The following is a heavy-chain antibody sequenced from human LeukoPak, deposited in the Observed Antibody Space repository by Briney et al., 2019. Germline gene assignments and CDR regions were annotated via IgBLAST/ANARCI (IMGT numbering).Heavy chain of an antibody. Sequence: GASVKVSCKASGYIFTSYGISWVRQAPGQGLEWMGWISAYNGNTKYAQRLQGRVTMTTDTSTSTAYMELRSLRSDDTAVYYCARDRSALLGVATVFDYWGQGTLVTVSS. V-gene: IGHV1-18*01. CDR2: ISAYNGNT. CDR3: ARDRSALLGVATVFDY. J-gene: IGHJ4*02. D-gene: IGHD5-12*01. CDR1: GYIFTSYG.